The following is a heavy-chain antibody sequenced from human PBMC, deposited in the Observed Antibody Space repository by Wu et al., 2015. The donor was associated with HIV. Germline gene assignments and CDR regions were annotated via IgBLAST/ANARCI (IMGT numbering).Heavy chain of an antibody. CDR1: GYTFTGFY. CDR2: ISAYNGNT. CDR3: AREVAQNWFDP. J-gene: IGHJ5*02. V-gene: IGHV1-18*04. Sequence: QVQLLQSGVEVKKPGASVKVSCKTSGYTFTGFYLHWLRLAPGQGLEWMGWISAYNGNTNYAQKLQGRVTMTTDTSTSTAYMELRSLRSDDTAVYYCAREVAQNWFDPWGQGTLVTVSS.